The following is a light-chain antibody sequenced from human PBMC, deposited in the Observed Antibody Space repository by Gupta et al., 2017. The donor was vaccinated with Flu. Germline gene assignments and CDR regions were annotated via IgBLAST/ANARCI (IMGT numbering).Light chain of an antibody. V-gene: IGLV3-21*02. CDR3: QVWDSSSDHFV. CDR2: DDA. J-gene: IGLJ1*01. CDR1: DIGRKR. Sequence: SYVLTQPPSVSVAPGQTARITCGGDDIGRKRVHWYQQRPGQAPMVVVYDDAKRPSGIPERFSGANYGNTATMTISRVEDGDEADYYCQVWDSSSDHFVFGSGTKVTVL.